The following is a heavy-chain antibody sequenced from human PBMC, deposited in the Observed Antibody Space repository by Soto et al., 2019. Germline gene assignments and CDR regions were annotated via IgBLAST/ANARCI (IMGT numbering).Heavy chain of an antibody. CDR3: TSDQGGEVVGDY. J-gene: IGHJ4*02. V-gene: IGHV3-15*07. CDR2: IKSKSEGGST. D-gene: IGHD2-15*01. Sequence: EVQLVESGGDLVKPGGSLRISCAASGFTFTSAWMSWVRQAPGRGLEWVGRIKSKSEGGSTDYAAPVKGRFAIARDDSKTAVYLQMNRLKIEDTAVYYCTSDQGGEVVGDYRGQGTLVTVSS. CDR1: GFTFTSAW.